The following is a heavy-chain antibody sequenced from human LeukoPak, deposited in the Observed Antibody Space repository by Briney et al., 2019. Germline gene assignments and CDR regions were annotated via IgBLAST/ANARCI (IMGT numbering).Heavy chain of an antibody. J-gene: IGHJ5*02. V-gene: IGHV1-8*03. D-gene: IGHD3-3*01. CDR2: MNPNSGNT. CDR1: GYTFTSYD. CDR3: ARAATRITIFGVVIKGDYNWFDP. Sequence: GASVKVSCKASGYTFTSYDINWVRLATGQGLEWMGWMNPNSGNTGYAQKFQGRVTITRNTSISTAYMELSSLRSEDTAVYYCARAATRITIFGVVIKGDYNWFDPWGQGTLVTVSS.